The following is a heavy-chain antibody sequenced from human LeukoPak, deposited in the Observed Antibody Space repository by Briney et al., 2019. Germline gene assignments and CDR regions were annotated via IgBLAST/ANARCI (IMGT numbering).Heavy chain of an antibody. CDR1: GFTFKTYS. D-gene: IGHD1-26*01. Sequence: GGSLRLSCVGSGFTFKTYSMNWVRQAPGKGLEWVSAISGSGGSTYYADSVKGRFTISRDNSKNTLYLQMNSLRAEDTAVYYCASRYSDYWGQGTLVTVSS. J-gene: IGHJ4*02. CDR3: ASRYSDY. V-gene: IGHV3-23*01. CDR2: ISGSGGST.